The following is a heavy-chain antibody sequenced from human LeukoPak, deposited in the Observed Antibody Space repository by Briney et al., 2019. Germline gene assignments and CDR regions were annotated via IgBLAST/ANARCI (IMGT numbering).Heavy chain of an antibody. V-gene: IGHV1-2*04. J-gene: IGHJ4*02. CDR1: GYTFTGYY. CDR3: ARGVTAVVNPLDY. D-gene: IGHD5-18*01. CDR2: INPNSGGT. Sequence: ASVKVSCKASGYTFTGYYMHWVRQAPGQGLEWMGWINPNSGGTNYAQKFQGWVTMTRDTSISTAYMELSRLRSDDTAVYHCARGVTAVVNPLDYWGQGTLVTVSS.